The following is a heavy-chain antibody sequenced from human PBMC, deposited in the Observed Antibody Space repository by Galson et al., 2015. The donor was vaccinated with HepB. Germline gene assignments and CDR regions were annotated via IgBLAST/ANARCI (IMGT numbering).Heavy chain of an antibody. CDR1: EFTFSNYA. CDR3: ARVWVVTTVVTVHRYLDY. Sequence: SLRLSCAASEFTFSNYAMHWVRQAPGKGLEWVAVISYDGSNKYYADSVKGRFTISRDNSKNTLFLQMNSLRAEDTAVYYCARVWVVTTVVTVHRYLDYWGQGTLVTVSS. CDR2: ISYDGSNK. D-gene: IGHD4-23*01. V-gene: IGHV3-30-3*01. J-gene: IGHJ4*02.